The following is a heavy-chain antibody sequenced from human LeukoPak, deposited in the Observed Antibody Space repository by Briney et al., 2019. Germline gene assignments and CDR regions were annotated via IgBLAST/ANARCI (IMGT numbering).Heavy chain of an antibody. Sequence: PGGSLRLSCAASGFTFSTYAMSWVRQTPGKGLEWVSIINNSGGSTYYADSVEGRFTIARDNSKNTLYLQMNSLRAEDTAVYYCAKAPFSWFAYIDYWGQGALVTVSS. J-gene: IGHJ4*02. CDR3: AKAPFSWFAYIDY. V-gene: IGHV3-23*01. CDR2: INNSGGST. D-gene: IGHD3-10*01. CDR1: GFTFSTYA.